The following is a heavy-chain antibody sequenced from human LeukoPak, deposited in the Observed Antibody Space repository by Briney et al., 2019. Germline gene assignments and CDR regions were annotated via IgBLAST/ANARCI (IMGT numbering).Heavy chain of an antibody. CDR1: GYSISSGSY. J-gene: IGHJ5*02. CDR2: IYHSGIT. CDR3: ARGALKDFPYNWFDP. Sequence: SETLSLTCTVSGYSISSGSYWGWIRQPPGKGLEWIGTIYHSGITYYNPSLQSRVTISVDTSKNQFSLRLTSVTAADTAVYYCARGALKDFPYNWFDPWGQGTLVTVSS. V-gene: IGHV4-38-2*02.